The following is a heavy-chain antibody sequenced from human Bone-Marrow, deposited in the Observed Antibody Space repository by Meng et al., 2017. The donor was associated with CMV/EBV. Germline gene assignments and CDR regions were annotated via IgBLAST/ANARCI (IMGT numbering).Heavy chain of an antibody. CDR3: ARGGMISFGGVIVGRWFDP. CDR2: INPKSGVT. D-gene: IGHD3-16*02. J-gene: IGHJ5*02. Sequence: ASVKVSCKASGYTFTGYYIHWVRQGPEQGLEWMGWINPKSGVTKYAQKFQGRVTMTRDTSINTAYMELTSLRSDDPAVYYCARGGMISFGGVIVGRWFDPWGQGSLVTVSS. V-gene: IGHV1-2*02. CDR1: GYTFTGYY.